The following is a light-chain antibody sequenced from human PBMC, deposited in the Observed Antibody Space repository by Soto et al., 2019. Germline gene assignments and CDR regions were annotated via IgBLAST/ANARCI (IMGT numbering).Light chain of an antibody. CDR1: QSVSSSS. V-gene: IGKV3-20*01. CDR3: QQYGDSPRT. CDR2: GAS. Sequence: EIVLTQSPGTLSLSPGEGATLSCRASQSVSSSSLAWYQQKRGQAPRLLIHGASSRATSIPDRFSGSGSGTDFTLTISRLEPEDFAVYYCQQYGDSPRTFGQGTKVEVK. J-gene: IGKJ1*01.